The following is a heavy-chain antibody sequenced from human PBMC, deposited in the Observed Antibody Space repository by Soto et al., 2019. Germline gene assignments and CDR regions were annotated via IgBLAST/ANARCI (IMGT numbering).Heavy chain of an antibody. CDR3: ARGGHVVVVTAALDY. CDR2: VNPSGGHT. D-gene: IGHD2-21*02. V-gene: IGHV1-46*01. CDR1: GDTFTDYY. Sequence: QVQLMQSGAEVKKPGASVKVSCKASGDTFTDYYIHWVRQAPGQGLDWMGTVNPSGGHTTYAQHFLGRVTMTRDTSTSTLYMALTRLTSDDTAIYYCARGGHVVVVTAALDYWGQGALVTVSS. J-gene: IGHJ4*02.